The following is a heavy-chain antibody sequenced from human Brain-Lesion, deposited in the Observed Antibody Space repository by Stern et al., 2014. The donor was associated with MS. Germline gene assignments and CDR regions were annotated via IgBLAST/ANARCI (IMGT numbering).Heavy chain of an antibody. J-gene: IGHJ6*02. CDR1: GYTFTDYF. Sequence: DQLVESGAEVKKPGASVKVSCKASGYTFTDYFMPWVRQAPGQGLEWLGWINPYRGDTKYAQKFQGWVTMTRDTSISTAYMELNSLRSDDTAVYYCARVPGGVFGGMDVWGQGTTVT. V-gene: IGHV1-2*04. D-gene: IGHD4-23*01. CDR2: INPYRGDT. CDR3: ARVPGGVFGGMDV.